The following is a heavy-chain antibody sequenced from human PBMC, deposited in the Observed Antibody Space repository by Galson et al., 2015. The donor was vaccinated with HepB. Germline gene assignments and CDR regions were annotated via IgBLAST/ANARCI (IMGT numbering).Heavy chain of an antibody. D-gene: IGHD7-27*01. CDR3: AKGNNWGPSGDFDY. CDR2: ISYDGIIK. J-gene: IGHJ4*02. CDR1: GFTFSSYA. Sequence: SLRLSCAASGFTFSSYAMHWVRQAPGKGLEWVTLISYDGIIKYYADSVKGRFTISRDNSKNILYLQMNSLRAEDTAVFYCAKGNNWGPSGDFDYWGQGILVTVSS. V-gene: IGHV3-30*18.